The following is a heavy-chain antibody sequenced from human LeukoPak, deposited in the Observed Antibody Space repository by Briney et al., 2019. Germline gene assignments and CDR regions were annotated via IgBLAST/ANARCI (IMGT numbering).Heavy chain of an antibody. J-gene: IGHJ4*02. D-gene: IGHD3-10*01. CDR1: GYTFTGYY. CDR3: ARDLGYYGSGSFGSGFDY. V-gene: IGHV1-2*04. CDR2: INPNSGGT. Sequence: ASVKVSCKASGYTFTGYYMHWVRQAPGQGLEWMGWINPNSGGTNYAQKFQGWVTMTRDTSISTAYMELSRLRSDDTAVYYCARDLGYYGSGSFGSGFDYWGQGTLVTVSS.